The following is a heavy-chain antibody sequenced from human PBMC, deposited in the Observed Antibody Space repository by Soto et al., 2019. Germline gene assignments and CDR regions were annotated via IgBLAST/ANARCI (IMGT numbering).Heavy chain of an antibody. CDR1: GFTFSGFD. J-gene: IGHJ4*02. CDR2: IGTAGDT. D-gene: IGHD2-15*01. Sequence: EVQLVESGGNLVQPGGSLRLSCEASGFTFSGFDMHWVRQPRGKGLEWVSTIGTAGDTYYAVSVKGRFTISRDNAKNSLSLQMNSLRAGDTAVYFCARGQEVGAHFFDSWGQGTQVTVSS. V-gene: IGHV3-13*01. CDR3: ARGQEVGAHFFDS.